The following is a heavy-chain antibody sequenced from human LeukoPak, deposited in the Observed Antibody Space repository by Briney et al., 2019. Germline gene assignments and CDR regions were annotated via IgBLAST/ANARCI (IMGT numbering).Heavy chain of an antibody. J-gene: IGHJ4*02. CDR2: IYYSGST. Sequence: TSETLSLTCTVSGGSISSYYWSWIRQPPGKGLEWIGYIYYSGSTNYNPSLKSRVTVSVDTSKNQFSLKLSSVTAADTAVYYCARVVRYSSGWYLFYFDYWGQGTLVTVSS. CDR3: ARVVRYSSGWYLFYFDY. V-gene: IGHV4-59*01. D-gene: IGHD6-19*01. CDR1: GGSISSYY.